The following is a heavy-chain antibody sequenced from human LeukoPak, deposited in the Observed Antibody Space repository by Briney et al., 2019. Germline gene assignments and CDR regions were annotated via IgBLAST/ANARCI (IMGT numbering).Heavy chain of an antibody. CDR3: ARIHHYYGGNHFQH. V-gene: IGHV1-8*01. Sequence: GASVKVSCKASGYTFTSYDINWVRQATGQGLEWMGWMNPNSGNTGYAQKFQGRVTMTRNTSISTAYMELSSLRSEDTAVYYCARIHHYYGGNHFQHWGQGTPVTVSS. J-gene: IGHJ1*01. CDR1: GYTFTSYD. CDR2: MNPNSGNT. D-gene: IGHD4-23*01.